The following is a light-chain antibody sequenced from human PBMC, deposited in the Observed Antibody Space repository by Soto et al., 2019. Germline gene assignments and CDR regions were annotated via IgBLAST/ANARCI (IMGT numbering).Light chain of an antibody. CDR1: QSVSSN. Sequence: EIVMTQSPATLSVSPGERATLSCRASQSVSSNLAWYQQKLGQAPTLLIYGASARASGIPARFSGSGSGTEFTLPISSLQSEDFAVYYCQHYNVWPFTFGQGTKLEIK. CDR3: QHYNVWPFT. CDR2: GAS. J-gene: IGKJ2*01. V-gene: IGKV3-15*01.